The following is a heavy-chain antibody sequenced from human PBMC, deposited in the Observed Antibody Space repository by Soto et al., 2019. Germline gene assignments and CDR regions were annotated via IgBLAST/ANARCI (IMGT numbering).Heavy chain of an antibody. Sequence: PWETLALSCTVSGGCLSSDYWSWVRQPPGKGLEWIGYIHYSGSTNYNPSLKSRVTISVDTSKNQFSLKLSSVTAADTAVYYCAWEDGSRNWFAP. V-gene: IGHV4-59*01. CDR2: IHYSGST. J-gene: IGHJ5*02. CDR1: GGCLSSDY. D-gene: IGHD3-10*01. CDR3: AWEDGSRNWFAP.